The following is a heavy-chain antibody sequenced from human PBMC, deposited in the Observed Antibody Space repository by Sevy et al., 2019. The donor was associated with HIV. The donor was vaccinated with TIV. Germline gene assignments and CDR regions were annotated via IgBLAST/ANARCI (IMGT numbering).Heavy chain of an antibody. D-gene: IGHD3-10*01. Sequence: GGSLRLSCAASGFTFSSYAMHWVRQAPGKGLEWVAVISYDGSNKYYADSGKGRFTISRDNSKNTLYLQMNSLRAEDTAVYYCARDEGAGSYYFDYWGQGTLVTVSS. CDR3: ARDEGAGSYYFDY. V-gene: IGHV3-30-3*01. CDR2: ISYDGSNK. J-gene: IGHJ4*02. CDR1: GFTFSSYA.